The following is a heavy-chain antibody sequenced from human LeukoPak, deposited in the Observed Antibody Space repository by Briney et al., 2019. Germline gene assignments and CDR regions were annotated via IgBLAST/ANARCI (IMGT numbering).Heavy chain of an antibody. CDR2: ISGSGGTT. D-gene: IGHD4-17*01. J-gene: IGHJ4*02. CDR1: GFTFSSYG. V-gene: IGHV3-23*01. CDR3: ARDGEKTTVTTDPYYYFDY. Sequence: HPGGSLRLSCAASGFTFSSYGMSWVRRGPGKGLEWVSGISGSGGTTYYADSVKGRFTISRDNSKNTLYLQMNSLRAEDTAVYYCARDGEKTTVTTDPYYYFDYWGQGTLVTVSS.